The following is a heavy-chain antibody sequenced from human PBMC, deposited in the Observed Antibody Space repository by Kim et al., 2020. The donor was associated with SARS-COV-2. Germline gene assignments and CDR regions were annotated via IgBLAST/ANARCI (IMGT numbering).Heavy chain of an antibody. CDR2: IYIGGNT. D-gene: IGHD2-15*01. V-gene: IGHV3-66*01. J-gene: IGHJ5*02. Sequence: GGSLRLSCAASGFAVNSIYMSWVRQAPGKGLEWVSVIYIGGNTHYADSVKDRFTSSRDNSKNTLYLQMNNLRVEDTAVYYCARDIRMYDPWGQGTLVTVSS. CDR3: ARDIRMYDP. CDR1: GFAVNSIY.